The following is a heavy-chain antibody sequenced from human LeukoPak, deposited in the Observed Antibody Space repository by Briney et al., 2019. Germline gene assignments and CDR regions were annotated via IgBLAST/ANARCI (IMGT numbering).Heavy chain of an antibody. CDR3: ARDIGPVVMDATPDAFDI. CDR2: ISFDGSNR. V-gene: IGHV3-30*04. Sequence: GGSLRLSCAASGFTFSNHAMHWVRQAPGKGLEWVAIISFDGSNRVYADPVKGRFTTSRDNAKNTLYLQMNSLRTEDTAVYYCARDIGPVVMDATPDAFDIWGQGTMVTVSS. CDR1: GFTFSNHA. D-gene: IGHD2-21*01. J-gene: IGHJ3*02.